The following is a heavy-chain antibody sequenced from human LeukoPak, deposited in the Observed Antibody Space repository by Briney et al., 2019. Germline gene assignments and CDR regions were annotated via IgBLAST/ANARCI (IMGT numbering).Heavy chain of an antibody. CDR3: ATNDGYNYYFDY. CDR1: GFTFSDYY. J-gene: IGHJ4*02. D-gene: IGHD5-24*01. V-gene: IGHV3-11*01. Sequence: PGGSLRLSCAASGFTFSDYYMSWIRQAPGKGLEWVSYITNSGSTIYYADSVKGRFTISRDNAKNSLYLQMNSLRAEDTAVYYCATNDGYNYYFDYWGQGTLVTVSS. CDR2: ITNSGSTI.